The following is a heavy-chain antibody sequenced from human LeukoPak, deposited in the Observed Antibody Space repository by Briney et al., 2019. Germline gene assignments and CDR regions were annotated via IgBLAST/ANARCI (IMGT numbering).Heavy chain of an antibody. J-gene: IGHJ4*02. Sequence: GALRLSCAASGFTFSSYGMNWVRQAPGKGLEWVAVIWYDGSNKYYADSVKGRFTISRDNSKNTLYLQMNSLRAEDTAVYYCARDPKAFDYWGQGTLVTVSS. CDR1: GFTFSSYG. CDR3: ARDPKAFDY. V-gene: IGHV3-33*01. CDR2: IWYDGSNK.